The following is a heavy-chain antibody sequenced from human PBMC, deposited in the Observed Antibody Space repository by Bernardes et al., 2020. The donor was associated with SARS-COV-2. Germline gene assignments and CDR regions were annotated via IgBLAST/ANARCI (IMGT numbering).Heavy chain of an antibody. CDR2: NRKTSSGNT. CDR3: AEDCSSTSCQSYLGYFYYSDMDV. J-gene: IGHJ6*02. Sequence: RGSLRLSCAASGFRFTYDCMTWVRQAPGKGLEWIVRVNRKTSSGNTYYAVTVKGRFTISSDNSKNNLYLQMNSLGAEDAAVYYCAEDCSSTSCQSYLGYFYYSDMDVWRQGPTVTVSS. CDR1: GFRFTYDC. D-gene: IGHD2-2*01. V-gene: IGHV3-66*03.